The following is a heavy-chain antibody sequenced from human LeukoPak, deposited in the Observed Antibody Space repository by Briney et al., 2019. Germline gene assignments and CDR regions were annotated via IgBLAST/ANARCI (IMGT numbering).Heavy chain of an antibody. D-gene: IGHD3/OR15-3a*01. J-gene: IGHJ5*02. Sequence: GGSLRLSCAASGFTFSSYWMSWVRQAPGKGLEWVANIKQDGSEKYYVDSVKGRFTISRDNAKNSLYLQMNSLGAEDTAVYYCARGGGTGYNNWFDPWGQGTLVTVSS. V-gene: IGHV3-7*01. CDR3: ARGGGTGYNNWFDP. CDR1: GFTFSSYW. CDR2: IKQDGSEK.